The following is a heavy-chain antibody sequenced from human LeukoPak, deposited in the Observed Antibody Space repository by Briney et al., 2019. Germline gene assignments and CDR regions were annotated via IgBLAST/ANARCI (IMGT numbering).Heavy chain of an antibody. D-gene: IGHD3-9*01. V-gene: IGHV3-48*03. Sequence: PGGSLRLSCAASGFTFSSYEMNWVRQAPGKGLEWVSYISSSGSTIYYADSVKGRSTISRDNAKNSLYLQMNSLRAEDTAVYYCARATLRYFDWLFSLYFDYWGQGTLVTASS. CDR2: ISSSGSTI. CDR1: GFTFSSYE. CDR3: ARATLRYFDWLFSLYFDY. J-gene: IGHJ4*02.